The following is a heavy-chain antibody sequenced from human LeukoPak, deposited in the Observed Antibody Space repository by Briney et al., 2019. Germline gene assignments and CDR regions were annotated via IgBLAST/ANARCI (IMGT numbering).Heavy chain of an antibody. V-gene: IGHV3-53*01. Sequence: GGSLRLSCAASGFTACSNNMSWVRRAPGRGLNWVSIIYSGGTTYYAGSVKGRFTISRDNSKNALYLQMNSLRAEDTAVYYCARDADYGGSPDAFDIWGRGTIVTVSS. J-gene: IGHJ3*02. D-gene: IGHD4-23*01. CDR2: IYSGGTT. CDR1: GFTACSNN. CDR3: ARDADYGGSPDAFDI.